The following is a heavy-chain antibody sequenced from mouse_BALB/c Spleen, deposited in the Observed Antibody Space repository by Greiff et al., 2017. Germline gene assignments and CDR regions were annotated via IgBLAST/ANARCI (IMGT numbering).Heavy chain of an antibody. D-gene: IGHD2-10*02. CDR3: ARGEYGNLYYAMDY. Sequence: EVMLVESGPGLVKPSQSLSLTCTVTGYSITSDYAWNWIRQFPGNKLEWMGYISYSGSTSYNPSLKSRISITRDTSKNQFFLQLNSVTTEDTATYYCARGEYGNLYYAMDYWGQGTSVTVSS. J-gene: IGHJ4*01. CDR2: ISYSGST. CDR1: GYSITSDYA. V-gene: IGHV3-2*02.